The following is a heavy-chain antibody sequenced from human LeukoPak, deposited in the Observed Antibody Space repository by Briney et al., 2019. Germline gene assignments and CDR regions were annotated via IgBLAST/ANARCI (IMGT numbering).Heavy chain of an antibody. Sequence: SQTLSLTCAISGGSVSGNTVAWNWIRQSPSRGLEWLGWTYYRSKWYNGYAVSVKSRITINTDTSKNQFSLQMNSVTPEDTAVYYCARGAGVTAKYYFDYWGQGILVTVSS. V-gene: IGHV6-1*01. J-gene: IGHJ4*02. CDR2: TYYRSKWYN. CDR3: ARGAGVTAKYYFDY. D-gene: IGHD2-21*02. CDR1: GGSVSGNTVA.